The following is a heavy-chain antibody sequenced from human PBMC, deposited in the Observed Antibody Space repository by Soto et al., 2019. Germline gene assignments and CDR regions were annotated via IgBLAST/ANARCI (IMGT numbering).Heavy chain of an antibody. Sequence: PSVKVSCKASGCTFTSYGISWVRQAPGQGLEWMGWISAYNGNTNYAQKLQGRVTMTTDTSTSTAYMELRSLRSDDTAVYYCATRKLETYYDFWSGYYNFDYWGQGTLVTVSS. V-gene: IGHV1-18*01. CDR3: ATRKLETYYDFWSGYYNFDY. D-gene: IGHD3-3*01. CDR1: GCTFTSYG. J-gene: IGHJ4*02. CDR2: ISAYNGNT.